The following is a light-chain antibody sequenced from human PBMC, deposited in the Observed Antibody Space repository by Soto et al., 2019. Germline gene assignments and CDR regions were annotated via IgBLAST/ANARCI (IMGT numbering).Light chain of an antibody. CDR2: EVS. V-gene: IGLV2-14*01. J-gene: IGLJ3*02. CDR1: SSDVGGYNY. Sequence: QSALTQPASVSGSPGQSITLSCSGTSSDVGGYNYVSWYQQHPGKAPKHMIYEVSNRPSGVSNRFSGSKSANTASLTISGLQAEDEAAYYCSSYTTSSIWVFGGGTKLTVL. CDR3: SSYTTSSIWV.